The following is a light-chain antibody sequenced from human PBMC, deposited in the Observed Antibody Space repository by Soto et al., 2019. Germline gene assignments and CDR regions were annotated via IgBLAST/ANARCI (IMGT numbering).Light chain of an antibody. CDR3: SSYTSSSPLV. CDR2: EVT. Sequence: QSALTQPASVSGSPGQSITISCTGTSSDVGGYKFVSWYQQRPGKAPELMIYEVTNRPSGVSNRFSGSKSGNTASLTISGHQAEDEADYYCSSYTSSSPLVFGTGTKLTVL. V-gene: IGLV2-14*01. CDR1: SSDVGGYKF. J-gene: IGLJ1*01.